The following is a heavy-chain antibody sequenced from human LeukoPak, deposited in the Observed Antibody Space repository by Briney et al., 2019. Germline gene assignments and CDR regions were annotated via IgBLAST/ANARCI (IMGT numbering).Heavy chain of an antibody. CDR3: ARDWDVGRGEFDY. CDR2: ISSSGSTI. V-gene: IGHV3-11*01. Sequence: GGSLRLSCAASGFTFSDYYMSWIRQAPGKGLEWISYISSSGSTIYYADSVKGRFTISRDNAKNSLYLQMNSLRAEDTAVYYCARDWDVGRGEFDYWGQGTLVTVSS. CDR1: GFTFSDYY. J-gene: IGHJ4*02. D-gene: IGHD3-16*01.